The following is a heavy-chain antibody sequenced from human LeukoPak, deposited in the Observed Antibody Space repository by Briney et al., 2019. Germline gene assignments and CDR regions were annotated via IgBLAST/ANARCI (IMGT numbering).Heavy chain of an antibody. CDR3: ARGDRAGDYGYYFDY. J-gene: IGHJ4*02. D-gene: IGHD4-17*01. CDR2: IYYSGST. Sequence: SETLSLTCTVSGGSISGYYWSWIRQPPGKGLEWLGYIYYSGSTNYNPSLNNRVTISVDTSKNQFSLKMYSVTAADTAVHYCARGDRAGDYGYYFDYWGQGTLVTVSS. CDR1: GGSISGYY. V-gene: IGHV4-59*01.